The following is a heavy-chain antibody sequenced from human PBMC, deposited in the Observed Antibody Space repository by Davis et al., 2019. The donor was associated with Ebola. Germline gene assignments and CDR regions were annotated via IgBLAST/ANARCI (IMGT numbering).Heavy chain of an antibody. CDR3: AKYLLGTTAYGMDV. Sequence: GESLKISCAASGFTFSNYAMSWVRQAPGGGLEWVSGISASGADIKYADSVRGRFSISRDNSKNTLYLQMNSLRAEDTAVYYCAKYLLGTTAYGMDVWGQGTTVTVSS. CDR1: GFTFSNYA. J-gene: IGHJ6*02. V-gene: IGHV3-23*01. CDR2: ISASGADI. D-gene: IGHD4-17*01.